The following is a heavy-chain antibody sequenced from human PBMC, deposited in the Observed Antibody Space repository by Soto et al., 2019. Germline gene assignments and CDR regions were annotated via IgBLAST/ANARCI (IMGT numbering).Heavy chain of an antibody. CDR3: ARGSDTAMCGY. V-gene: IGHV1-3*01. J-gene: IGHJ4*02. CDR2: INAGNGNT. Sequence: QVQLVQSGAEVKEPGASVKVSCKASGYTFTSYTIHWVRQAPGQRLEWMGWINAGNGNTKYSQKFQGRVTITRDTSASTAYMELSSLISEDTAVFYCARGSDTAMCGYWGQGTLVTVSS. CDR1: GYTFTSYT. D-gene: IGHD5-18*01.